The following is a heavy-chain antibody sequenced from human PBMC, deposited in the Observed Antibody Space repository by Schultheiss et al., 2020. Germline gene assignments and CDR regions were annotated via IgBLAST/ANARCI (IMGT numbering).Heavy chain of an antibody. CDR3: TRVGQQPALDGMDV. Sequence: ALVKVSCKASGYTSTGYYMHWVRQAPGQGLEWMGWINPNSGGTNYAQKFQGRVTMTRDTSISTAYMELSRLRSDDTAVYYCTRVGQQPALDGMDVWGQGTTVTVSS. D-gene: IGHD6-13*01. CDR2: INPNSGGT. CDR1: GYTSTGYY. V-gene: IGHV1-2*02. J-gene: IGHJ6*02.